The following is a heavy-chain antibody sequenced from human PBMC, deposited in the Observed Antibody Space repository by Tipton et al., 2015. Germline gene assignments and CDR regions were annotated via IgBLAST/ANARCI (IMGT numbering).Heavy chain of an antibody. V-gene: IGHV3-23*01. J-gene: IGHJ4*02. D-gene: IGHD6-19*01. CDR2: ISGSGGGT. CDR1: GFIFSNYA. CDR3: AKEVAVAGGY. Sequence: SLRLSCAASGFIFSNYAMSWVRQTPGRGLEWVSGISGSGGGTNYADSVKGRFAISRDNSKNTLYLQMNSLRAEDTAVYYCAKEVAVAGGYWGQGTLVTVSS.